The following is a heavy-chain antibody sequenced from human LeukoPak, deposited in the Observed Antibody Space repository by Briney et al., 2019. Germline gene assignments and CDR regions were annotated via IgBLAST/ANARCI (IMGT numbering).Heavy chain of an antibody. CDR2: IDSATNT. D-gene: IGHD3-3*01. V-gene: IGHV3-23*05. CDR1: GFSIGSYA. J-gene: IGHJ4*02. Sequence: PGGSLRLSCAASGFSIGSYAMTWVRQAPGKGLEWVSTIDSATNTDYADSVKGRFTISRDNSKNTLYLQMNSLRAEDTAVYYCAKFHDFWSGDDYWGQGTLVTVSS. CDR3: AKFHDFWSGDDY.